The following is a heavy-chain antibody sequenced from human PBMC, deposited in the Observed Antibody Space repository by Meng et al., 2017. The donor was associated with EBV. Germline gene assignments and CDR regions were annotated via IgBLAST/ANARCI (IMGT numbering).Heavy chain of an antibody. CDR1: GGTFSSYA. V-gene: IGHV1-69*06. J-gene: IGHJ4*02. Sequence: QGPWVKAGGGGKKPGSSGKASCKASGGTFSSYAISWVRQAPGQGLEWMGGIIPIFGTANYAQKFQGRVTIIADKSTSTAYMELSSLRSEDTAVYYCARAEIAAAGRLDYWGQGTLVTVSS. CDR2: IIPIFGTA. D-gene: IGHD6-13*01. CDR3: ARAEIAAAGRLDY.